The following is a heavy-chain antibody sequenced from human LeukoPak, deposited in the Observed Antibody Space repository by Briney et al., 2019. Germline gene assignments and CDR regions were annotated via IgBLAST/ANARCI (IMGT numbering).Heavy chain of an antibody. D-gene: IGHD3-3*01. Sequence: ASVKVSCKASGYTFTNYTLHWVRQAPVQGLEWMGWINAGNGHTRDSQKFQGRVTITADESTSTAYMELSSLRSEDTAVYYCARDQNTIFGVVGTHMDVWGKGTTVTVSS. CDR3: ARDQNTIFGVVGTHMDV. J-gene: IGHJ6*03. CDR1: GYTFTNYT. V-gene: IGHV1-3*01. CDR2: INAGNGHT.